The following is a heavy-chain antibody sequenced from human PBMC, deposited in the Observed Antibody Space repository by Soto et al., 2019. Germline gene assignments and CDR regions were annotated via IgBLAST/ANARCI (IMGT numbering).Heavy chain of an antibody. CDR2: INGDRYAQ. CDR3: AREGVGPLDREFEV. D-gene: IGHD1-26*01. CDR1: GFIFSTHW. V-gene: IGHV3-7*01. J-gene: IGHJ3*01. Sequence: EVQLVESGGXXVQPGGSLRLSCEASGFIFSTHWMRWVRQAPGKGLGRGANINGDRYAQYYVGSVRGRFTVSRDNTRNSHYLQMNNVRVEDTAIYYCAREGVGPLDREFEVWGQGTMVTVSS.